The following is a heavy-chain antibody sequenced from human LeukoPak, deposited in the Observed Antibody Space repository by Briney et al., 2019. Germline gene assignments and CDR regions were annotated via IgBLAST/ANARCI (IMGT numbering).Heavy chain of an antibody. CDR3: ACGGSNYGVDY. CDR2: INHSGST. V-gene: IGHV4-34*01. CDR1: GGSFSGYY. J-gene: IGHJ4*02. D-gene: IGHD4-11*01. Sequence: PSETLSLTCAVYGGSFSGYYWSWIRQPPGKGLEWIGEINHSGSTNYNPSLKSRVTISVDTSKNQFSLKLSSVTAADTAVYYCACGGSNYGVDYWGQGTLVTVSS.